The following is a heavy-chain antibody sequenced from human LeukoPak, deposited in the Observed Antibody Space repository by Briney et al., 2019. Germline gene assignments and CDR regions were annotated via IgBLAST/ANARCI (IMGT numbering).Heavy chain of an antibody. V-gene: IGHV1-3*01. CDR2: INAGHGNT. Sequence: ASVKVSCKASGYTFTSYAMHWVRQAPGQSLEWMGWINAGHGNTKYSQKFQGRVTITRDTSASTAYMELSSLRSEDTAVYYCARRICGGDCYYDYWGQGTLVTVSS. D-gene: IGHD2-21*02. CDR3: ARRICGGDCYYDY. CDR1: GYTFTSYA. J-gene: IGHJ4*02.